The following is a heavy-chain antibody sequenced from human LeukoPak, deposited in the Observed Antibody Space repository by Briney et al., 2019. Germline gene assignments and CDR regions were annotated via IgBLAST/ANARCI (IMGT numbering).Heavy chain of an antibody. Sequence: GASVKVSCKASGYTFTSYYMHWVRQAPGQGLEWMGWINTNTGNPTYAQGFTGRFVFSLDTSVSTAYLQISSLKAEDTAVYYCARDYYDSSGYYYAAEYFQHWGQGTLVTVSS. J-gene: IGHJ1*01. D-gene: IGHD3-22*01. CDR2: INTNTGNP. CDR3: ARDYYDSSGYYYAAEYFQH. CDR1: GYTFTSYY. V-gene: IGHV7-4-1*02.